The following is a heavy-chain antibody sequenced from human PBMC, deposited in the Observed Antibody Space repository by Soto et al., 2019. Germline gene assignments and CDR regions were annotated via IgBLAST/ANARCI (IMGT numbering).Heavy chain of an antibody. Sequence: SETLSLTCTVSGASISTYYWSWIRQPPGKGLEWIGYISYSGSTNYNPSLKSRVTISFDASKNEISLQVRSATAADAAVYYCATDLKEYCSHGKCNWFDPWGQGPLVTVSS. CDR3: ATDLKEYCSHGKCNWFDP. V-gene: IGHV4-59*01. CDR2: ISYSGST. J-gene: IGHJ5*02. CDR1: GASISTYY. D-gene: IGHD2-15*01.